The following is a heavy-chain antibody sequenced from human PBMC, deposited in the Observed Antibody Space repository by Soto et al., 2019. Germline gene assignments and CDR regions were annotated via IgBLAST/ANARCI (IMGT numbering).Heavy chain of an antibody. CDR1: GYTFTSYY. D-gene: IGHD2-15*01. CDR2: INPSGGST. Sequence: ASVKVSCKASGYTFTSYYMHWVRQAPGQGLEWMGIINPSGGSTSYAQKFQGRVTMTRDTSTSTVYMELSSLRSEDTAVYYCAREKYFSGGSCPWFDPWGQGTLVTVSS. V-gene: IGHV1-46*01. CDR3: AREKYFSGGSCPWFDP. J-gene: IGHJ5*02.